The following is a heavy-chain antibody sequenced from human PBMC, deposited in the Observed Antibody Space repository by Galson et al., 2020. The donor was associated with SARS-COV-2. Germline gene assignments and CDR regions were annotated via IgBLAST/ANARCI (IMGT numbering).Heavy chain of an antibody. CDR3: IHKYGRTKDNWFDP. Sequence: KMSGPTLVKPTQTLTLTCTFSGFSLSTTGEGVGWIRQPPGKALEWLTVIYWNDDKRYSPSLKNRLTITKDTSKNQVVLTMTNMDPVDTATYVCIHKYGRTKDNWFDPWGQGTLVTVSS. CDR2: IYWNDDK. CDR1: GFSLSTTGEG. D-gene: IGHD2-15*01. J-gene: IGHJ5*02. V-gene: IGHV2-5*01.